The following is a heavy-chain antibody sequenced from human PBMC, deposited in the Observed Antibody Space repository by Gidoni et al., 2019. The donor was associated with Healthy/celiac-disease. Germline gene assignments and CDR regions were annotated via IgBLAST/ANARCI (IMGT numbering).Heavy chain of an antibody. CDR3: ARVRIAVAGPSYYYYGMDV. V-gene: IGHV3-33*01. Sequence: QVQLVESGGGVVQPGRSLRLSCAASGFTFSSYGMHWVRQAPGKGLEWVAVIWYDGSNKYYADSVKGRFTISRDNSKNTLYLQMNSLRAEDTAVYYCARVRIAVAGPSYYYYGMDVWGQGTTVTVSS. D-gene: IGHD6-19*01. J-gene: IGHJ6*02. CDR2: IWYDGSNK. CDR1: GFTFSSYG.